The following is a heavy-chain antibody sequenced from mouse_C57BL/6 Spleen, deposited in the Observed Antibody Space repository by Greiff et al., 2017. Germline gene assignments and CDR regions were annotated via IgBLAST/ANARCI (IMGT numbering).Heavy chain of an antibody. D-gene: IGHD1-1*01. CDR2: IHPNSGST. CDR3: ARGGYGSSYVHWYFDV. CDR1: GYTFTSYW. J-gene: IGHJ1*03. Sequence: VKLQQPGAELVKPGASVKLSCKASGYTFTSYWMHWVKQRPGQGLEWIGMIHPNSGSTNYNEKFKSKATLTVDKSSSTAYMQLSSLTSEDSAVYYCARGGYGSSYVHWYFDVWGTGTTVTVSS. V-gene: IGHV1-64*01.